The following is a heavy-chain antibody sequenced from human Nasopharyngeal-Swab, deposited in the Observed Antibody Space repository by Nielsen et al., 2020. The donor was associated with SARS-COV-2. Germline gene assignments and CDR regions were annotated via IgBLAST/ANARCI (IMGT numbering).Heavy chain of an antibody. CDR1: GVSFSPYH. D-gene: IGHD3-10*01. CDR2: IYSAGNT. J-gene: IGHJ2*01. CDR3: ARDLLWFGEVGYFDV. Sequence: SETLSLTCAVSGVSFSPYHWSWIRQAPGKGLEWIGRIYSAGNTNYNESFRGRATISIDTSRGQFSLRLTSVTAADSAVYYCARDLLWFGEVGYFDVWGRGAHVTVS. V-gene: IGHV4-4*07.